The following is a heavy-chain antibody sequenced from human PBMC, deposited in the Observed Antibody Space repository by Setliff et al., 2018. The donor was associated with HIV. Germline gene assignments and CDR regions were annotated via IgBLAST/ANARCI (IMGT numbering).Heavy chain of an antibody. J-gene: IGHJ4*02. V-gene: IGHV3-53*01. CDR3: ARVKQYGDYYFDY. CDR1: GFTVSSNY. CDR2: IYSGGST. Sequence: LRLSCAASGFTVSSNYMSWVRQAPGKGLEWVSVIYSGGSTYYADSVKGRFTISRDNSKNTLYLQMNSLRAEDTAVYYCARVKQYGDYYFDYWGQGTLVTVSS. D-gene: IGHD4-17*01.